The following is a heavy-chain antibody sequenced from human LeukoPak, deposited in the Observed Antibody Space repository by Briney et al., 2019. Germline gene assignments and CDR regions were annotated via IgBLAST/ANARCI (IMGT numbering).Heavy chain of an antibody. D-gene: IGHD3-16*01. Sequence: GGSLRLSCAASGFTFSSYAMHWVRQAPGKGLEWVAVISYDGSNKYYADSVKGRFTISRDNSKNTLYLQMNSLRAEDTAVYYCARDLWGADYYYYGMDVWGQGTTVTVSS. CDR2: ISYDGSNK. J-gene: IGHJ6*02. CDR1: GFTFSSYA. CDR3: ARDLWGADYYYYGMDV. V-gene: IGHV3-30-3*01.